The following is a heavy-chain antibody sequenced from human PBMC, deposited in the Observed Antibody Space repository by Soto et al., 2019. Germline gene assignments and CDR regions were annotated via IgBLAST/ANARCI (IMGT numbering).Heavy chain of an antibody. J-gene: IGHJ6*02. V-gene: IGHV1-2*04. CDR1: GYTFTGYY. CDR3: ARSIAAAGRVDYYYGMDV. D-gene: IGHD6-13*01. Sequence: ASVKVSCKASGYTFTGYYMHWVRQAPGQGLEWKVWINLNSGGTNFAQKFQGWVTMTRDTSFSTAYMELSRLKSDDTALFYCARSIAAAGRVDYYYGMDVWGQGTTVTVSS. CDR2: INLNSGGT.